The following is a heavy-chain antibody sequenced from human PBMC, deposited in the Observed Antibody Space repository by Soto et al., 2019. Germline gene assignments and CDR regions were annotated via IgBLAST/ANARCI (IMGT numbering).Heavy chain of an antibody. CDR1: GFTFSSYA. D-gene: IGHD4-17*01. Sequence: PGGSLRLSCASSGFTFSSYAMSLVRQAPGKGLEWVSAISGSGGSTYYADSVKGRFTISRDNSKNTLYLQMNSLRAEDTAVYYCAKDSMDYGDPPPYYYGMDVWGQGTTVTVSS. J-gene: IGHJ6*02. CDR2: ISGSGGST. V-gene: IGHV3-23*01. CDR3: AKDSMDYGDPPPYYYGMDV.